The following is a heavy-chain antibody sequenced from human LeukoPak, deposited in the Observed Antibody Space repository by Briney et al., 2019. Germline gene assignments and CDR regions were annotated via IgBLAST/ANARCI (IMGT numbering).Heavy chain of an antibody. CDR2: IYFSGST. D-gene: IGHD6-13*01. Sequence: SQTLSLTCTVSGGSVSSGGYYWSWIRQHPGKGLEWSGYIYFSGSTYYNPSLKSRVTISVDTSKIQISLKLSSVTAADTAVYYCASGFGSSSWFGYYYYYMDVWGKGTTVTVSS. CDR3: ASGFGSSSWFGYYYYYMDV. V-gene: IGHV4-31*03. CDR1: GGSVSSGGYY. J-gene: IGHJ6*03.